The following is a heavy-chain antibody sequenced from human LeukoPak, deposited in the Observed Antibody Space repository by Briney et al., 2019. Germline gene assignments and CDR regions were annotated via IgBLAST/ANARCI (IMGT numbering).Heavy chain of an antibody. Sequence: SQTLSLTCTVSGVSISSGDYYWSCIRQPPGTGLEWIGYIYYSGSTYYNPALKSLVTISVETSKNQSSLKLSSVTAAATAVYYCARSIVVVPAAIDYWGQGTLVTVSS. CDR1: GVSISSGDYY. J-gene: IGHJ4*02. D-gene: IGHD2-2*01. V-gene: IGHV4-30-4*01. CDR2: IYYSGST. CDR3: ARSIVVVPAAIDY.